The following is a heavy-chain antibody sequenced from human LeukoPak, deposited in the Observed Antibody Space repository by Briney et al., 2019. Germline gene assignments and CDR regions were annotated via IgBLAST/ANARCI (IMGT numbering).Heavy chain of an antibody. CDR2: INPNGDVT. Sequence: ASVKVSCKASGYTFSGYYVHWVRQAPGQGLEWMGRINPNGDVTNYAQNFQGWVTLTRDTSISTAYMELSRLRSDDTAVYYCATGDYFDFCGQGTLVTVSS. CDR1: GYTFSGYY. CDR3: ATGDYFDF. J-gene: IGHJ4*02. V-gene: IGHV1-2*04.